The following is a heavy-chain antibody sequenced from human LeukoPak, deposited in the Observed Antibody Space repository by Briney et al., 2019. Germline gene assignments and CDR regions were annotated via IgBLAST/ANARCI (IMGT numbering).Heavy chain of an antibody. D-gene: IGHD1-26*01. CDR1: GFTFNTYN. Sequence: GGSLRLSCVASGFTFNTYNMNWVHQAPGKGLEWVSSITSSSSYIYYADSVKGRFTISRDNAKSSLYLQMNSLRDEDTAVYYCARDPYSGNYGDYYYYYMDVWGKGTTVTISS. CDR2: ITSSSSYI. V-gene: IGHV3-21*01. J-gene: IGHJ6*03. CDR3: ARDPYSGNYGDYYYYYMDV.